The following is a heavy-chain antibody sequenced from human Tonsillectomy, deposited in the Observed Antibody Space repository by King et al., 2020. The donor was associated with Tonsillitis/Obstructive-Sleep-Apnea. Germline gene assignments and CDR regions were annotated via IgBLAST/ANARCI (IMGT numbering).Heavy chain of an antibody. V-gene: IGHV4-39*01. CDR2: IYYSGST. CDR3: ARSLGTIFGRIDP. Sequence: LQLQESGPGLVKPSETLSLTCTVSGGSIGSSSYYWAWIRQPPGKGLEWIGSIYYSGSTYYNPSHKRRVTISVDTSKNQFSLKLSSVTAADTAVYYCARSLGTIFGRIDPWGQGTLVTVSS. CDR1: GGSIGSSSYY. J-gene: IGHJ5*02. D-gene: IGHD3-3*01.